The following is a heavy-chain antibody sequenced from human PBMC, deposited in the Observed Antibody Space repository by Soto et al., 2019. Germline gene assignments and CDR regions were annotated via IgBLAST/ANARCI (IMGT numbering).Heavy chain of an antibody. J-gene: IGHJ3*02. CDR1: GLTFYSYA. CDR3: VKDRMAYNYVRDPFDI. D-gene: IGHD1-20*01. Sequence: GSLIPYFASSGLTFYSYAISWVRPADGKGLEWVSTIGSVGGDTYYADSVKGRFTISRDDSKNTLLLQMNSLRAEDTAVYYCVKDRMAYNYVRDPFDILGQGTMVTVSS. V-gene: IGHV3-23*01. CDR2: IGSVGGDT.